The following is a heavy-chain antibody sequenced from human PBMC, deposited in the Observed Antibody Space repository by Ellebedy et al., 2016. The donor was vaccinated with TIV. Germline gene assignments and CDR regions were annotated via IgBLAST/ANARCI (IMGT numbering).Heavy chain of an antibody. V-gene: IGHV3-23*01. J-gene: IGHJ3*01. D-gene: IGHD1-26*01. CDR1: GFAFSTFG. CDR2: ISAGSDTT. Sequence: LRLSCAASGFAFSTFGMGWVRQAPGKGLEWVSVISAGSDTTLYEISVKGRFTISRDNSRNTLNLQMGSLRADDTAVYYCVKGLRVGAADAFDVWGQGTLVTVSS. CDR3: VKGLRVGAADAFDV.